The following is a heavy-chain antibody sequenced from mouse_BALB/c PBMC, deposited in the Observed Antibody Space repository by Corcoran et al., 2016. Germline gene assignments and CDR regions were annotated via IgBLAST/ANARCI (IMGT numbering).Heavy chain of an antibody. D-gene: IGHD1-1*01. V-gene: IGHV14-3*02. J-gene: IGHJ2*01. CDR3: ARDYGSTPYFDY. CDR2: IDPANGNT. Sequence: EVQLPQSGAELVKPGTSVKLSCTASGFNIKDTYIHWVKQRPEQGLEWIGRIDPANGNTKYDPKFQGKATITADTSSNTAYLQLSSLTSEDTAVYYCARDYGSTPYFDYWGQGTTLTVSS. CDR1: GFNIKDTY.